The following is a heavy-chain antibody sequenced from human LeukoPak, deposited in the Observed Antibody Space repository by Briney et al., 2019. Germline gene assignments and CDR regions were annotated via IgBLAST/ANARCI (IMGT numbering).Heavy chain of an antibody. V-gene: IGHV4-59*01. CDR2: IYYSGST. CDR1: GGSISSYY. D-gene: IGHD4-11*01. J-gene: IGHJ4*02. CDR3: ARSYSNYHLSPFDY. Sequence: SETLSLTCTVSGGSISSYYWSWIRQPPGKGLEWIGYIYYSGSTKYNPSLKSRVTISMDTSKNQFSLKLSSVTAADTAVYYCARSYSNYHLSPFDYWGQGTLVTVSS.